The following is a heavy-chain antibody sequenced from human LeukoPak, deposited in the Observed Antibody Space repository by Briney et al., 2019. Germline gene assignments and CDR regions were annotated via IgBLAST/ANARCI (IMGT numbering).Heavy chain of an antibody. V-gene: IGHV1-46*01. CDR2: INPSGGST. CDR3: ARSDKYSYGY. CDR1: GYAFTSYY. D-gene: IGHD5-18*01. J-gene: IGHJ4*02. Sequence: ASVKVSCKASGYAFTSYYMHWVRQAPGQGLEWMGIINPSGGSTSYAQKFQGRVTVTADKSTSTAYMELSSLRSEDTAVYYCARSDKYSYGYWGQGTLVTVSS.